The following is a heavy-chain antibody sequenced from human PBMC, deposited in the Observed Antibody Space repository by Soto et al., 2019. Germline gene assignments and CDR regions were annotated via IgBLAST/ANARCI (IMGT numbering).Heavy chain of an antibody. Sequence: PGESLKISCKGSGYDFTSCWIAWVRQMPGKGLEWMGIIHPGDSDTRYSPSFQGRVTFSADKSISTAYLQWSSLKASDTAMYYCARHVKMATRYYYYGMDVWGQGTTVTVSS. CDR1: GYDFTSCW. J-gene: IGHJ6*02. D-gene: IGHD5-12*01. CDR3: ARHVKMATRYYYYGMDV. V-gene: IGHV5-51*01. CDR2: IHPGDSDT.